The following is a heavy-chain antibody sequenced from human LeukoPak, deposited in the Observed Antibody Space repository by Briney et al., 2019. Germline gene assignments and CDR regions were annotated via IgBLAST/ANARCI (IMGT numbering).Heavy chain of an antibody. D-gene: IGHD5-18*01. CDR3: ASTRRVQGYSYGYNY. CDR2: INPSGGST. Sequence: ASVKVSCKASGYTFTSYYMHWVRQAPGQGLGWMGIINPSGGSTSYAQKFQGRVTMTRDTSTSTVYMELSSLRSEDTAVYYCASTRRVQGYSYGYNYWGQGTLVTVSS. V-gene: IGHV1-46*01. CDR1: GYTFTSYY. J-gene: IGHJ4*02.